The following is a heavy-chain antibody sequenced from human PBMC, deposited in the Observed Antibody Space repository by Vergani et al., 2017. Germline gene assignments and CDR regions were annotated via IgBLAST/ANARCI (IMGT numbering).Heavy chain of an antibody. D-gene: IGHD2-2*01. V-gene: IGHV3-9*01. CDR3: AKDSGSSTSCLIDY. Sequence: EVQLVESGGGLVQPGRSLRLSCAASGFTFDDYAMHWVRQAPGKGLEWVSGISWNSGSIGYADSVKGRFTISRDNAKNSPYLQMNSLRAEDTALYYCAKDSGSSTSCLIDYWGQGTLVTVSS. CDR1: GFTFDDYA. CDR2: ISWNSGSI. J-gene: IGHJ4*02.